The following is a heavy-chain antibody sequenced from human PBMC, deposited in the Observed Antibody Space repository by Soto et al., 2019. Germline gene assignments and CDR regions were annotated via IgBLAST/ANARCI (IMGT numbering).Heavy chain of an antibody. J-gene: IGHJ4*02. CDR1: GCTFTGYY. Sequence: ASVKVSCKASGCTFTGYYMHWVRQAPGQGLEWMGWINPNSGGTNYAQKLQGRVTMTRDTSISTAYMELSRLRSDDTAVYYCLRYCSSTSCPGDDYWGQGTLVTVSS. CDR3: LRYCSSTSCPGDDY. CDR2: INPNSGGT. V-gene: IGHV1-2*02. D-gene: IGHD2-2*01.